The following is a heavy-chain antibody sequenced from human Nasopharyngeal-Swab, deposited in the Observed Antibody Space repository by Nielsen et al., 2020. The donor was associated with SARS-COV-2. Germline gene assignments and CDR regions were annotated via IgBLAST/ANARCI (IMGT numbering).Heavy chain of an antibody. CDR3: ARGAVDTAMVTASLHAFDI. CDR2: INHSGST. D-gene: IGHD5-18*01. V-gene: IGHV4-34*01. CDR1: GGSFSGYY. Sequence: SGTLSLTCAVYGGSFSGYYWSWIRQPPGKGLEWIGEINHSGSTNYNPSLKSRVTISVDTSKNQFSLKLSSVTAADTAVYYCARGAVDTAMVTASLHAFDIWGQGTMVTVSS. J-gene: IGHJ3*02.